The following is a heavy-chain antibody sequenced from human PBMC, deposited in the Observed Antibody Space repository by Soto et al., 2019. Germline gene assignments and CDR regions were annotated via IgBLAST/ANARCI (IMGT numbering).Heavy chain of an antibody. D-gene: IGHD1-1*01. CDR2: IYYSGST. V-gene: IGHV4-61*08. Sequence: SETLSLTCTVSGGSISNGGYYWSWIRQHPGKGLEWIGYIYYSGSTNYNPSLKSRVTISVDTSKNQFSLKLSSVTAADTAVYYCARRYGYSFDYWGQGTLVTVSS. J-gene: IGHJ4*02. CDR1: GGSISNGGYY. CDR3: ARRYGYSFDY.